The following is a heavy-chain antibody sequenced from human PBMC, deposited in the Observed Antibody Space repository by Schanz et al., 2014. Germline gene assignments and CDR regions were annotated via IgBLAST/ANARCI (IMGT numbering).Heavy chain of an antibody. CDR1: KFTFSGYD. Sequence: QVQLVESGGGVVQPGRSLRLSCAASKFTFSGYDIHWVRQAPGKGLEWVAVIRYDGRNKNFVESVKGRFAISRDNAKNSLYLQMNSLRAEDTGVYYCARGREVVAKIFDVWGQGTMVTVSS. V-gene: IGHV3-33*01. CDR3: ARGREVVAKIFDV. D-gene: IGHD3-22*01. J-gene: IGHJ3*01. CDR2: IRYDGRNK.